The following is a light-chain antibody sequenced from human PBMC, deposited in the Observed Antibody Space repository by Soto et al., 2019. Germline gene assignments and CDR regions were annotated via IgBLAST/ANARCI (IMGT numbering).Light chain of an antibody. CDR1: QSISSW. J-gene: IGKJ2*01. CDR3: QEYNSYAQI. V-gene: IGKV1-5*01. CDR2: DAS. Sequence: DIPMTQSPSTLSASVGDRVTITCRASQSISSWLAWYQQKPGKAPKLLIYDASSLESGVPSRFSGSRSGTLFTLTISSLQPDDFASYSGQEYNSYAQIFAQGTKLEIK.